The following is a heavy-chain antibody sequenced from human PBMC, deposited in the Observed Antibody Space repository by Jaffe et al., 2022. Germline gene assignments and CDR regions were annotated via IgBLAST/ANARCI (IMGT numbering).Heavy chain of an antibody. CDR1: GFTFDDYV. V-gene: IGHV3-9*01. J-gene: IGHJ3*02. Sequence: EVQLVESGGGLVQPGRSLRLSCAASGFTFDDYVMHWVRQAPGKGLEWVSGISWNSGSKGYADSVKGRFTISRDNAKNSLYLQMNSLRAEDTALYYCAKSGTVTADAFDIWGQGTMVTVSS. CDR2: ISWNSGSK. D-gene: IGHD4-4*01. CDR3: AKSGTVTADAFDI.